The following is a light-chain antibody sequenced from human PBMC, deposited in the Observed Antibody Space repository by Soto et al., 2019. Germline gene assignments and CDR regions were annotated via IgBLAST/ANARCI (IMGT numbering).Light chain of an antibody. J-gene: IGKJ4*01. Sequence: AIQLTQSPSSLSASVGDRVTITCRASQDISSALAWYQHNPERAPRLLIYDASSLQSAVPSRFSGSGSGTDFTLTISSLPPEDFATYYYQHFQSYAPTFGGGTKLEIK. CDR3: QHFQSYAPT. CDR2: DAS. V-gene: IGKV1-13*02. CDR1: QDISSA.